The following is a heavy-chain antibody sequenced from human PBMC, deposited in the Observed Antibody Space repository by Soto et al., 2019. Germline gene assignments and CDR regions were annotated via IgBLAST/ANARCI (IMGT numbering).Heavy chain of an antibody. CDR1: GGSVSSGSYY. CDR3: AIIISSGYYYGMDV. V-gene: IGHV4-61*01. D-gene: IGHD6-6*01. J-gene: IGHJ6*02. CDR2: IYYSGSS. Sequence: SETLSLTCTVSGGSVSSGSYYWSWIRQPPGKGLERIGYIYYSGSSNYNPSLKSRVTISVDTSKNQFSLKLSSVTAADTAVYYCAIIISSGYYYGMDVWGQGTTVTVSS.